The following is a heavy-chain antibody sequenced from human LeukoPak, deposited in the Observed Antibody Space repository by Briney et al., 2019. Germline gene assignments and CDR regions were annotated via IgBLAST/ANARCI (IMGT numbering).Heavy chain of an antibody. Sequence: ASVKVSCKASGGTFSSYAISWVRQAPGQGLEWMGGIIPIFGTANYAQKFQGRVTITADKSTSTAYMELSSLRSEDTAVYYCARDRIHVYYDSSGYLDYWGQGTLVTVSS. V-gene: IGHV1-69*06. CDR1: GGTFSSYA. J-gene: IGHJ4*02. CDR3: ARDRIHVYYDSSGYLDY. CDR2: IIPIFGTA. D-gene: IGHD3-22*01.